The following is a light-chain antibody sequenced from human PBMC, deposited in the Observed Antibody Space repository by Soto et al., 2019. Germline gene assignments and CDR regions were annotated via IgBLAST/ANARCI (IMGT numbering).Light chain of an antibody. CDR2: GAS. Sequence: EIVLTQSPGTLSLSPGERATLSCRASQSVSNNYLAWYQQKPGQAPRLLIYGASNRATGLPDRFSGSGSGTDFTLTISRLEPEDFAVDYCQQYCSSGTFGQGTKVEIK. J-gene: IGKJ1*01. CDR1: QSVSNNY. V-gene: IGKV3-20*01. CDR3: QQYCSSGT.